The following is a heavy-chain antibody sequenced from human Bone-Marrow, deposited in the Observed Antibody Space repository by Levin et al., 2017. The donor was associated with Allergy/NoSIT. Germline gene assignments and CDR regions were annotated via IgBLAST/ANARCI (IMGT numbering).Heavy chain of an antibody. CDR1: GFSFSSYW. Sequence: GESLKISCAASGFSFSSYWMAWVRQAPGKGLEWVANIKQDGSQTYFVDSLKGRFTISRDNAKNSLYLQLNSLRAEDKDVENCWRVDYDHSGYHGMDDWGQGTTVTVSS. V-gene: IGHV3-7*01. D-gene: IGHD3-22*01. CDR2: IKQDGSQT. CDR3: WRVDYDHSGYHGMDD. J-gene: IGHJ6*02.